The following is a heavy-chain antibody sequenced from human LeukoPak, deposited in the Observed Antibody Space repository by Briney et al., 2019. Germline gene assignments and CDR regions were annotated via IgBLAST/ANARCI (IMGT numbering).Heavy chain of an antibody. CDR1: GGSISSGGYY. D-gene: IGHD6-6*01. V-gene: IGHV4-31*03. Sequence: SETLSLTCTVSGGSISSGGYYWSWIRQHPGKGLEWIGYIYYSGSTYYNPSLKSRVTISVDTSKNQFSLKLSSVTAADTAVYYCARARGAARKWFDPWGRGTLVTVSS. CDR3: ARARGAARKWFDP. J-gene: IGHJ5*02. CDR2: IYYSGST.